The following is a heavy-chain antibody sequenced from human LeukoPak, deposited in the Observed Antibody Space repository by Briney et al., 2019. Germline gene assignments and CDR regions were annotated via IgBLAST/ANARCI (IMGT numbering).Heavy chain of an antibody. J-gene: IGHJ4*02. D-gene: IGHD6-13*01. CDR1: GGSISSGGYY. CDR2: IYYTGST. CDR3: ARAAGHFDY. Sequence: SETLSLTCTVSGGSISSGGYYWSWIRQHPGKGLEWIGYIYYTGSTNYNPSLKSRVTISLDTSKNQFSLKLSSVTAADTAVYYCARAAGHFDYWGQGTLVTVSS. V-gene: IGHV4-61*08.